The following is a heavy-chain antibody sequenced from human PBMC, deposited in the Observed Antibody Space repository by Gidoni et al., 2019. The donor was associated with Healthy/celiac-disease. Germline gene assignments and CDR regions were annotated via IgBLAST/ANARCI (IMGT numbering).Heavy chain of an antibody. CDR3: ARGRLSSSWLDY. CDR2: INHSGST. D-gene: IGHD6-13*01. J-gene: IGHJ4*02. V-gene: IGHV4-34*01. Sequence: QVQLQQWGAGLLTPSETAYLACAVYGRSFSGYYWSWIRQPPGKGLEWIGVINHSGSTNYNPSLKSRVTISVDTSKNQFSLKLSSVTAADTAVYYCARGRLSSSWLDYWGQGTLVTVSS. CDR1: GRSFSGYY.